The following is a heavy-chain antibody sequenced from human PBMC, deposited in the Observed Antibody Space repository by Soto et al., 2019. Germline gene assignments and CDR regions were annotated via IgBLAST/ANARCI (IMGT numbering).Heavy chain of an antibody. CDR2: ISSSSSYI. J-gene: IGHJ4*02. Sequence: GFLRLSCAAYGLTFSSYGMNWVRQAPGKGLEWVSYISSSSSYIYYADSVKGRFTISRDNAKNSLYLQMNSLRAEDTAVYYCASEGPVGLGIQLWLRGYFDYWGQGPLVTVS. D-gene: IGHD5-18*01. CDR1: GLTFSSYG. CDR3: ASEGPVGLGIQLWLRGYFDY. V-gene: IGHV3-21*05.